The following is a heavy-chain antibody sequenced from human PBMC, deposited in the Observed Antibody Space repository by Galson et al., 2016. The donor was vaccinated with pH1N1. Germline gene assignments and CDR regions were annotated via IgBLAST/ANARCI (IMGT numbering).Heavy chain of an antibody. CDR1: RNTFTSHD. CDR2: MNPNSGST. Sequence: SVKVSCKASRNTFTSHDINWVRQATGQGLEWMGWMNPNSGSTGYAQKFQGKVTFTRNTSITTAYMELTSLRSEDTAVYYCARGQPLWGYSGWYWGQGTLVTVSS. CDR3: ARGQPLWGYSGWY. V-gene: IGHV1-8*03. D-gene: IGHD1-26*01. J-gene: IGHJ4*02.